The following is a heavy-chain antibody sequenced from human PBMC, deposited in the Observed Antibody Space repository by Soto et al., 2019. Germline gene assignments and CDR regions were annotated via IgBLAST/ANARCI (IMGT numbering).Heavy chain of an antibody. D-gene: IGHD6-6*01. Sequence: GGSLRLSCAASGFPLSSYAMSWVRQAPGKGLEWVSAISGSGGSTYYADSVKGRFTISRDNSKNTLYLQMNSLRAEDTAVYYCAKVTQEYSYYYGMDVWGQGTTVTVSS. J-gene: IGHJ6*02. CDR1: GFPLSSYA. CDR2: ISGSGGST. V-gene: IGHV3-23*01. CDR3: AKVTQEYSYYYGMDV.